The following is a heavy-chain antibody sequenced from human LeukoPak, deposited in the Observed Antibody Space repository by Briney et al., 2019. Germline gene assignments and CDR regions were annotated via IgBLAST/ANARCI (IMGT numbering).Heavy chain of an antibody. Sequence: GASVKVSCKASGYTFTNYAISWVRQAPGQGLEWMGWISAYNTNTDYAQNLQGRGTMTTDTSTSTAYMEVRSLRSDDTAVYYCARVVVGESVVPIAGYFDYWGQGTLVIVSS. CDR2: ISAYNTNT. CDR3: ARVVVGESVVPIAGYFDY. CDR1: GYTFTNYA. J-gene: IGHJ4*02. D-gene: IGHD2-2*01. V-gene: IGHV1-18*01.